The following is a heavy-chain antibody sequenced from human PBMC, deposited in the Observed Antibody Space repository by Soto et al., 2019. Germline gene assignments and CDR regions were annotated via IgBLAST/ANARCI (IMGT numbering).Heavy chain of an antibody. CDR3: AREFCSGGYCYGQPGWFDP. D-gene: IGHD2-15*01. J-gene: IGHJ5*02. CDR1: GGSISSGDYY. Sequence: QVQLQESGPGLVKPSQTLSLTCTVSGGSISSGDYYWSWIRQSPGKGLEWIGYISNTGITYYKPSLKSRIAISVDTSKNQFSLKLTSVTAADTAVYYCAREFCSGGYCYGQPGWFDPWGQGTLVTVSS. CDR2: ISNTGIT. V-gene: IGHV4-30-4*01.